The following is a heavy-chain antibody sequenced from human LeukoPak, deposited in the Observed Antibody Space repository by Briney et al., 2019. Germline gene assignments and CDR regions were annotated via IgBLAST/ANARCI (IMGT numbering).Heavy chain of an antibody. V-gene: IGHV3-9*01. CDR2: ISWGSGSI. D-gene: IGHD1-26*01. Sequence: PGGSLRLSCAASGFTFDDYAMHWVRHAPGKGLEWVSGISWGSGSIGYADSVKGRFTISRDNAKNSLYLQMNSLRAEDTALYYCAKDKSGFGRVYFDYWGQGTLVTVSS. CDR3: AKDKSGFGRVYFDY. J-gene: IGHJ4*02. CDR1: GFTFDDYA.